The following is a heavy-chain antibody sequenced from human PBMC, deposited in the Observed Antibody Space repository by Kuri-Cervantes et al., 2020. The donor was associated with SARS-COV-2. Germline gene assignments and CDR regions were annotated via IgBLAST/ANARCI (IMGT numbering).Heavy chain of an antibody. J-gene: IGHJ6*03. V-gene: IGHV4-59*11. CDR2: IYYSGST. CDR3: ASSYYDFWSGSYYYYYMDV. D-gene: IGHD3-3*01. CDR1: GGSFSGHY. Sequence: GSLRLSCAVYGGSFSGHYWSWIRQPPGKGLEWIGYIYYSGSTNYNPSLKSRVTISVDTSKNQFSLKLSSVTAADTAVYYCASSYYDFWSGSYYYYYMDVWGKGTTVTVSS.